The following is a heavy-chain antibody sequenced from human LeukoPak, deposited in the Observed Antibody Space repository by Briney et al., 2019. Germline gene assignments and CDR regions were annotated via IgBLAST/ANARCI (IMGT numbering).Heavy chain of an antibody. Sequence: GGSLRLSCAASGFTFSSYGMSWVRQAPGKGLEWVANIKQDGSEKYYVDSVKGRFTISRDNANNYLYLQMNSLRPEDTGLYYCVRSRVRGDPFDPWGQGILVTVSS. D-gene: IGHD3-10*01. CDR3: VRSRVRGDPFDP. J-gene: IGHJ5*02. CDR2: IKQDGSEK. V-gene: IGHV3-7*03. CDR1: GFTFSSYG.